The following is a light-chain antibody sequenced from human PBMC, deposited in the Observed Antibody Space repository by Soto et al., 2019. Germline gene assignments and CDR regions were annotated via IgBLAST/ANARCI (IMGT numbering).Light chain of an antibody. Sequence: EIVLTQSPGTLSLSPGERATLSCRASQSVSSPYLAWYQQKPGQAPRLLVYGASSRAAGIPDRLTGSGSGTDFTLTISRQEPEDFAVYYCQQYGRSPWTFGQGTKVEIK. CDR3: QQYGRSPWT. CDR1: QSVSSPY. J-gene: IGKJ1*01. CDR2: GAS. V-gene: IGKV3-20*01.